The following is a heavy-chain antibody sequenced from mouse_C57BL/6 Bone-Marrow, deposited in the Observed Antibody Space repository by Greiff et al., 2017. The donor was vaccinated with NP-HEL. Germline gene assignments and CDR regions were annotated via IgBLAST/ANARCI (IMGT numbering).Heavy chain of an antibody. D-gene: IGHD1-1*01. CDR1: GYTFTSYG. V-gene: IGHV1-81*01. J-gene: IGHJ4*01. CDR2: IYPRSGNT. CDR3: AKGSSYLYYYAMDY. Sequence: VQLQHSGAELARPGASVKLSCKASGYTFTSYGISWVKQRTGQGLEWIGEIYPRSGNTYYNEKFKGKATLTADKSSSTAYMELRSLTSEDSAVYFCAKGSSYLYYYAMDYWGQGTSVTVSS.